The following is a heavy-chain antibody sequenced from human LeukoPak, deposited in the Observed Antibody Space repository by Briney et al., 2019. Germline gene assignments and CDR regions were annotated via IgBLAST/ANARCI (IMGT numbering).Heavy chain of an antibody. CDR2: IWYDGSNK. V-gene: IGHV3-33*01. CDR1: GFTFSSYG. D-gene: IGHD6-19*01. J-gene: IGHJ6*03. Sequence: GGSLRLSCAASGFTFSSYGMHWVRQAPGKGLEWVAVIWYDGSNKYYADSVKGRFTISRDNAKNSLYLQMNSLRAEDTAVYYCARVPVIGVAGRGIYYYYYMDVWGKGTTVTVSS. CDR3: ARVPVIGVAGRGIYYYYYMDV.